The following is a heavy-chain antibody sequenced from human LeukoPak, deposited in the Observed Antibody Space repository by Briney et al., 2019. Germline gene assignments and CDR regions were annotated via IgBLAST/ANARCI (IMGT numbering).Heavy chain of an antibody. Sequence: PSETLSLTCTVSGGSISSYYWSWIRQPAGKGLEWIGRIYTSGSTNYNPSLKSRVTMSVDTSKNQFSLKLSSVTAADTAVYYCARTYGSGSYGPYRFDPWGQGILVIVSS. J-gene: IGHJ5*02. D-gene: IGHD3-10*01. CDR1: GGSISSYY. V-gene: IGHV4-4*07. CDR2: IYTSGST. CDR3: ARTYGSGSYGPYRFDP.